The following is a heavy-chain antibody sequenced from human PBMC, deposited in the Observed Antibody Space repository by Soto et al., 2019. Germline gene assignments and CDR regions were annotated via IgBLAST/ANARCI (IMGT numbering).Heavy chain of an antibody. Sequence: QVQLQESGPGLVKPSQTLSLTCTVSGGSISSGGYYWSWIRQHPGKGLEWIGYIYYSGSSYYNPSLKSRVTISVDTSKNQFSLKLSSVTAADTAVYYCARWVGSENDNWFDPWGQGTLVTVSS. CDR3: ARWVGSENDNWFDP. D-gene: IGHD3-10*01. CDR1: GGSISSGGYY. J-gene: IGHJ5*02. CDR2: IYYSGSS. V-gene: IGHV4-31*03.